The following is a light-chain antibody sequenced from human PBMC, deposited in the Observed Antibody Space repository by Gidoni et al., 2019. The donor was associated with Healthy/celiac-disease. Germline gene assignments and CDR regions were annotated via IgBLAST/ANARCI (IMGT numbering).Light chain of an antibody. V-gene: IGKV1-39*01. CDR2: AAS. Sequence: DIQMTQSPSSLSASVGDRVTITYRASQSISSYLNWYQQKPGKAPKLLIYAASSLQSGVPSRFSGSGSGTDFTLTISSLQPEDFATYYCQQSYSTSFGGGTKVEIK. J-gene: IGKJ4*01. CDR1: QSISSY. CDR3: QQSYSTS.